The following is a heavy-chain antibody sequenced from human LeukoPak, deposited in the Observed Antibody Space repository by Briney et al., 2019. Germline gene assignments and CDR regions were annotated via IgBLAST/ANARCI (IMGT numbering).Heavy chain of an antibody. V-gene: IGHV1-2*02. CDR2: INPNSGGT. CDR3: ARGKGYYYGSGSYYHFDY. CDR1: GYTFTGYY. J-gene: IGHJ4*02. D-gene: IGHD3-10*01. Sequence: ASVKVSCKASGYTFTGYYMHWVRQAPGQGLEWMGWINPNSGGTNYAQKFQGRVTMTRDTSISTAYMEVSRLRSDDTAVYYCARGKGYYYGSGSYYHFDYWGQGTLVTVSS.